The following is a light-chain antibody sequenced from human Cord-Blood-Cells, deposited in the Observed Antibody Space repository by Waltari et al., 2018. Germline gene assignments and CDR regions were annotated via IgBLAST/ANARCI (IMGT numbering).Light chain of an antibody. Sequence: QSALTQTGPVSWSPGPLIPTPCTGTRSEVGGYNYVSWYQQHPGKAPQLMIYDVSNRPSGVSNRFSGSKSGNTASLTISGLQAEDEADYYCSSYTSSSTVVFGGGTKLTVL. CDR1: RSEVGGYNY. CDR3: SSYTSSSTVV. J-gene: IGLJ2*01. CDR2: DVS. V-gene: IGLV2-14*01.